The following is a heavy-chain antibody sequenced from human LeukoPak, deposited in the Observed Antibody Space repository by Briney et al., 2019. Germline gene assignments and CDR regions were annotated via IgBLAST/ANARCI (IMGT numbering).Heavy chain of an antibody. D-gene: IGHD3-3*01. CDR3: ARDLGVVTRNYYYYYMDV. CDR1: GFTFSAYW. J-gene: IGHJ6*03. Sequence: GGSLRLSCAASGFTFSAYWMTWVRQAPGKGLEWVSYISSSSSTIYYADSVKGRFTISRDNAKNSLYLQMNSLRAEETAVYHCARDLGVVTRNYYYYYMDVWGKGTTVTVSS. V-gene: IGHV3-48*01. CDR2: ISSSSSTI.